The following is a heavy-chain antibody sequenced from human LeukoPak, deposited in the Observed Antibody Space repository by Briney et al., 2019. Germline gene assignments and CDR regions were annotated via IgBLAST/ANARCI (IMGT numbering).Heavy chain of an antibody. CDR3: ARIPFSPDYGDYYYYYYMDV. V-gene: IGHV4-34*01. Sequence: SETLSLTCAVYGGSFSGYYWSWIRQPPGKGLEWIGEINHSGSTNYNPSLKSRVTISVDTSKNQFSLKLSSVTAADTAVYYCARIPFSPDYGDYYYYYYMDVWGNGTTVTVSS. CDR2: INHSGST. J-gene: IGHJ6*03. D-gene: IGHD4-17*01. CDR1: GGSFSGYY.